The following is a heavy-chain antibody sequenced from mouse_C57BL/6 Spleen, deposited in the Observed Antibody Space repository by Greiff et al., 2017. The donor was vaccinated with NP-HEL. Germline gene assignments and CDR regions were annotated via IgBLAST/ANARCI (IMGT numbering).Heavy chain of an antibody. Sequence: VQLQQPGAELVRPGSSVKLSCKASGYTFTSYWMDWVKQRPGQGLEWIGNIYPSDSETHYNQKFKDKATLTVDKSSSTAYMQLSSLTSEDSAVYYCAREDYDYYAMDYWGQGTSVTVSS. CDR2: IYPSDSET. D-gene: IGHD1-1*02. CDR3: AREDYDYYAMDY. J-gene: IGHJ4*01. V-gene: IGHV1-61*01. CDR1: GYTFTSYW.